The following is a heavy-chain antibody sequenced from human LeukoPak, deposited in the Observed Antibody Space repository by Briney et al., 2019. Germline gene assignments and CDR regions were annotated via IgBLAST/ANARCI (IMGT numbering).Heavy chain of an antibody. D-gene: IGHD4/OR15-4a*01. CDR3: ARRAGAYSHPYDY. CDR2: IYSSVT. CDR1: GFTISSNS. V-gene: IGHV3-53*01. Sequence: GGSLRLSCTVSGFTISSNSMSWVRQAPGKGLEWVSFIYSSVTHYSDPVKGRFTISRDNSKNILFLQMNSLRAEDTAVYYCARRAGAYSHPYDYWGQGTLVTVSS. J-gene: IGHJ4*02.